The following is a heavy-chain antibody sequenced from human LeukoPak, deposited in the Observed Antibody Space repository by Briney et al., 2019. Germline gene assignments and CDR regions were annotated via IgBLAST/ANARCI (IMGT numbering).Heavy chain of an antibody. Sequence: ASVKVSCKASGYTFTGYYMHSVRQAPGQGLEWMGWINPNSGGTNYAQKFQGRVTMTRDTSISTAYMELSRLRSDDTAVYYCARDQGYSTIIDYWGQGTLVTVSS. CDR3: ARDQGYSTIIDY. CDR2: INPNSGGT. CDR1: GYTFTGYY. J-gene: IGHJ4*02. D-gene: IGHD6-13*01. V-gene: IGHV1-2*02.